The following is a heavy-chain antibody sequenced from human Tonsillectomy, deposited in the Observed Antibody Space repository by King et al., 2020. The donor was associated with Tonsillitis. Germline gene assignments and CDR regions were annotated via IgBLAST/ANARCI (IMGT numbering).Heavy chain of an antibody. Sequence: VQLVESGGGLVQPGGSLRLSCAASGFTFSSYDMSWVRQAPGKGLEWVSAISGSGGSTYYADSVKGRFTISRDNSKNTLYLQMNSLTAEDTAVYFCAKLPYIVVVPAANWFDPWGQGTLVTVSS. CDR1: GFTFSSYD. D-gene: IGHD2-2*01. CDR2: ISGSGGST. V-gene: IGHV3-23*04. J-gene: IGHJ5*02. CDR3: AKLPYIVVVPAANWFDP.